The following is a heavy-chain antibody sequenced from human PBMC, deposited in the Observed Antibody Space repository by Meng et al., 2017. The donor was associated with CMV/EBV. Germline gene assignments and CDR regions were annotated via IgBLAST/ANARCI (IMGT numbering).Heavy chain of an antibody. V-gene: IGHV1-69*06. Sequence: FSSYAISWVRQAPRQGLEWMGGIIPIFGTANYAQKFQGRVTITADKSTSTAYMELSSLRSEDTAVYYCAREPKDYYYDSSGYSNRFDPWGQGTLVTVSS. CDR3: AREPKDYYYDSSGYSNRFDP. CDR2: IIPIFGTA. D-gene: IGHD3-22*01. J-gene: IGHJ5*02. CDR1: FSSYA.